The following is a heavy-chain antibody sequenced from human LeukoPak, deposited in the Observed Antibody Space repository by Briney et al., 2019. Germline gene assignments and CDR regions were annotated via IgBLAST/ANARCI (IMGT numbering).Heavy chain of an antibody. V-gene: IGHV1-2*02. CDR2: INPNSGGT. D-gene: IGHD3-3*01. Sequence: ASVKVSCKASGYTFTGYYMHWVRQAPGQGLEWMGWINPNSGGTNYAQKFQGRVTMTRDTSISTAYMELSRLRSDDTAVYYCARPYYDFWSGYGWYFDLWGRGTLVTVSS. CDR3: ARPYYDFWSGYGWYFDL. CDR1: GYTFTGYY. J-gene: IGHJ2*01.